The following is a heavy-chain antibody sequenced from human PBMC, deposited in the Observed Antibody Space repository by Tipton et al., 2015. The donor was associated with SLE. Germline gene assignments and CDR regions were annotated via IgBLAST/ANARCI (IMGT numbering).Heavy chain of an antibody. V-gene: IGHV3-33*06. D-gene: IGHD3-22*01. CDR1: GFSISSYG. Sequence: RSLRLSCAASGFSISSYGMHWVRQAPGKGLEWVALIWYDGSKAYYEDSVKGRFTISRDNSKHTLYLQMNSLTTEDTAVYYCANWAGSDSSGYYDYWGQGTLVPVSS. J-gene: IGHJ4*02. CDR2: IWYDGSKA. CDR3: ANWAGSDSSGYYDY.